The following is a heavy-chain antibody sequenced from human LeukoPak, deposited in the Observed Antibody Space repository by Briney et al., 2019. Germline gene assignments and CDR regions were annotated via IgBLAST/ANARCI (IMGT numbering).Heavy chain of an antibody. D-gene: IGHD1-26*01. Sequence: GGSLRLSCAASGFTFSSYGMHWVRQAPGKGLEWVAFIWYDGSDKYYADSVKGRFTISRDNSKNTVYLQMNSLRVGDTAVYYCARGSYVYWGQGTLVTVSS. V-gene: IGHV3-30*02. CDR2: IWYDGSDK. CDR3: ARGSYVY. CDR1: GFTFSSYG. J-gene: IGHJ4*02.